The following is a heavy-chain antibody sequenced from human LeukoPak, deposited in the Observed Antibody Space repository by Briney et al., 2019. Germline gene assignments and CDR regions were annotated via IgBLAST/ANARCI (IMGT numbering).Heavy chain of an antibody. CDR1: GESFSGHY. Sequence: SETLSLTCAVYGESFSGHYWTWVRQPPGKGLEWIGEVNDSGSTNYNPSLKSRVTISVDTSKNQFSLKLSSVTAADTAVYYCGRALLRGVRGVIGYWGQGTLVTVSS. CDR3: GRALLRGVRGVIGY. D-gene: IGHD3-10*01. V-gene: IGHV4-34*01. J-gene: IGHJ4*02. CDR2: VNDSGST.